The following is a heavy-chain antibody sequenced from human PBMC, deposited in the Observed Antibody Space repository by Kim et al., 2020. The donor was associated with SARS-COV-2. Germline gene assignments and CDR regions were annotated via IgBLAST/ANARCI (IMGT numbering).Heavy chain of an antibody. CDR3: ARDGVRYCSSTSCYTRDYYYYSYMDV. CDR2: IIPILGIA. Sequence: SVKVSCKASGGTFSSYAISWVRQAPGQGLEWMGRIIPILGIANYAQKCQGRVTITADKSTSTAYMELSSLRSEDTAVDYCARDGVRYCSSTSCYTRDYYYYSYMDVWGKATTVTVSS. J-gene: IGHJ6*03. CDR1: GGTFSSYA. V-gene: IGHV1-69*04. D-gene: IGHD2-2*02.